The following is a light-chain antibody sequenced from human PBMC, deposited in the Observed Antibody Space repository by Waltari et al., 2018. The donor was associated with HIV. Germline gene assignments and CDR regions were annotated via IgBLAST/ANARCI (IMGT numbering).Light chain of an antibody. CDR3: NSYATGSAWV. CDR2: EVT. Sequence: QPALTQPASASGSPGQSLTIPCTGTSSDAGSDNLVYWYQQHPGKAPKLMIYEVTKRPSGVSNRFSGSKSGNTASLTISGLQAEDEADYYCNSYATGSAWVFGGGTKLTVL. J-gene: IGLJ3*02. CDR1: SSDAGSDNL. V-gene: IGLV2-23*02.